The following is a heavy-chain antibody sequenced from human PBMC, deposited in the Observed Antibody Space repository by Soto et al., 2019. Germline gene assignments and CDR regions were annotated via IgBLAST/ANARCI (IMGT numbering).Heavy chain of an antibody. J-gene: IGHJ6*02. CDR2: IYYSGST. Sequence: SGTLSLTCTVSGDSISGYYWSWIRKPPGKGLEWIGYIYYSGSTNYSPSLKSRVIISVDTSKNQFSLKLSSVTAADTAVYYCARHGDILTGYYRYYGMDVWGQGTTVTVS. D-gene: IGHD3-9*01. CDR1: GDSISGYY. V-gene: IGHV4-59*08. CDR3: ARHGDILTGYYRYYGMDV.